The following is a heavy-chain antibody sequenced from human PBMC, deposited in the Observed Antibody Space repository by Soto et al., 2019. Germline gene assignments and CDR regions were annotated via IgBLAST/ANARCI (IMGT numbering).Heavy chain of an antibody. Sequence: LRLSCAASGFTFSNHAISWVRQAPGKGLEWVSGISTGGGSTYYADSVKGRLTISRDNSKNTLYLQMNSLRAEDTAVYYCAKEGSITAALDYWGQGTLVTVSS. CDR2: ISTGGGST. J-gene: IGHJ4*02. D-gene: IGHD6-13*01. CDR1: GFTFSNHA. V-gene: IGHV3-23*01. CDR3: AKEGSITAALDY.